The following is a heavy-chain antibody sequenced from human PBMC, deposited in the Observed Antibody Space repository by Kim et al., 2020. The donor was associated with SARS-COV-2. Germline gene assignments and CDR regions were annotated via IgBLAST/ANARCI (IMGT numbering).Heavy chain of an antibody. CDR1: GFTFSSYG. D-gene: IGHD6-13*01. V-gene: IGHV3-30*03. CDR2: ISYDGSNK. J-gene: IGHJ4*02. Sequence: GGSLRPSCAASGFTFSSYGMHWVRQAPGKGLEWVAVISYDGSNKYYADSVKGRFTISRDNSKNTLYLQMNSLRAEDTAVYYCASLSFSSSPFDYWGQGTLVTVSS. CDR3: ASLSFSSSPFDY.